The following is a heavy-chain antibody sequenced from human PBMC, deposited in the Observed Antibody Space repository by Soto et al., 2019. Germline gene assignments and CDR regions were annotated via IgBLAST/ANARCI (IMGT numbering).Heavy chain of an antibody. V-gene: IGHV3-23*01. CDR3: AKDDFTDRGDDYFDY. CDR2: IGASGDIT. Sequence: PGRSLRLSCAPSGLSSTNFATSWVRPPPMKGLEWVAGIGASGDITWYADSVKGRLSISRDNSKNTLYLQLNSLRFEDTAVYYCAKDDFTDRGDDYFDYWGPGTLVTVSS. D-gene: IGHD2-21*02. CDR1: GLSSTNFA. J-gene: IGHJ4*02.